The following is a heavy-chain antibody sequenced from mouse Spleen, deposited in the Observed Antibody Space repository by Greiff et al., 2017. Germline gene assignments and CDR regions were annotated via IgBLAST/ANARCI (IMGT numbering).Heavy chain of an antibody. CDR3: ASRPFTTARGWFAY. CDR1: GYTFTSYW. V-gene: IGHV1-69*01. J-gene: IGHJ3*01. Sequence: QVQLQQPGAELVMPGASVKLSCKASGYTFTSYWMHWVKQRPGQGLEWIGEIDPSDSYTNYNQKFKGKATLTVDKSSSTAYMQLSSLTSEDSAVYYCASRPFTTARGWFAYWGQGTLVTVSA. CDR2: IDPSDSYT. D-gene: IGHD1-2*01.